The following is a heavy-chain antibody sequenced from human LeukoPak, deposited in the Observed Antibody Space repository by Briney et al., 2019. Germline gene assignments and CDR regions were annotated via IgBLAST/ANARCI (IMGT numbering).Heavy chain of an antibody. CDR1: GFTLSNYA. Sequence: GGSLRLSCAVSGFTLSNYAMNWVRQAPGKGLEWVSVISGSGGKTYYADSVKGRFTISRDNSKNTLYLQMNSLRAEDTAVYYCAKIVGATDYFDYWGQGTLVTVSS. CDR3: AKIVGATDYFDY. V-gene: IGHV3-23*01. J-gene: IGHJ4*02. CDR2: ISGSGGKT. D-gene: IGHD1-26*01.